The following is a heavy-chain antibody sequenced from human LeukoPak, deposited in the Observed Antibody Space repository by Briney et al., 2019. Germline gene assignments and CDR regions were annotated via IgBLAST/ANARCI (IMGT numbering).Heavy chain of an antibody. Sequence: GGSLRLSCAASGFTFSSYSMNWVRQAPGKGLEWVSSISSSSSYIYYADSVKGRFTISRDNAKNSLYLQINSLRAQDTAVYYCAKEGAPADHYTMDVWGQGTTVTVSS. J-gene: IGHJ6*02. D-gene: IGHD2-2*01. CDR2: ISSSSSYI. CDR3: AKEGAPADHYTMDV. CDR1: GFTFSSYS. V-gene: IGHV3-21*01.